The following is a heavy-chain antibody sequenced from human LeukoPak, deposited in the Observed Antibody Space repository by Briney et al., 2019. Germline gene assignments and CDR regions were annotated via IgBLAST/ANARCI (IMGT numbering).Heavy chain of an antibody. CDR2: IRYDGSNK. D-gene: IGHD4-17*01. Sequence: GGSLRLSCAASGFTFSSYGMHWVRQAPGKGLEWVAFIRYDGSNKYYADSVKGRFTISRDNSKNTLYLQMNSLRAEDTAMYYCARTHDYGDYVIYWGQGTLVTVSS. J-gene: IGHJ4*02. V-gene: IGHV3-30*02. CDR1: GFTFSSYG. CDR3: ARTHDYGDYVIY.